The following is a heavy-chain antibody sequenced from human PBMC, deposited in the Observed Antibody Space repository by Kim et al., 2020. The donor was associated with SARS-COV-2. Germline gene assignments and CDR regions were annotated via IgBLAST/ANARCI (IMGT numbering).Heavy chain of an antibody. J-gene: IGHJ5*02. CDR2: IYYSGST. CDR1: GGSISSGDYY. D-gene: IGHD7-27*01. V-gene: IGHV4-30-4*01. Sequence: SETLSLTCTVSGGSISSGDYYWSWIRQPPGKGLEWIGYIYYSGSTYYNPSLKSRVTISVDTSKNQFSLKLSSVTAADTAVYYCARERPLGNWNDPWGQGTVVTVSS. CDR3: ARERPLGNWNDP.